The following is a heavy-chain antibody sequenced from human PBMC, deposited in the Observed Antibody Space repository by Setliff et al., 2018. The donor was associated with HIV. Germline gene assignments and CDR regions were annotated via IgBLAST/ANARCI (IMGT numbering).Heavy chain of an antibody. CDR2: ISPDGKTI. Sequence: GGSLRLSCAASGFIFSDYYMSWVRQAPGKGLEFVAHISPDGKTIHFADAVKGRFTISRDNAKNSLYLQMNSLRAEDTAVYYCAKDRGVVGWGQGTLVTVSS. V-gene: IGHV3-11*01. CDR1: GFIFSDYY. CDR3: AKDRGVVG. D-gene: IGHD2-15*01. J-gene: IGHJ4*02.